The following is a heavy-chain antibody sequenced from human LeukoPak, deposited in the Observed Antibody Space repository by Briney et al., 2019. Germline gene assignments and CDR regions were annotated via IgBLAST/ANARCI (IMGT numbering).Heavy chain of an antibody. J-gene: IGHJ6*02. Sequence: SVKVSCKASGGTFSSYAISWVRQAPGQGLEWMGRIIPILGIANYAQKFQGRVTITADKSTSTAYMELSSLRSEDTAVYYCARDDCGGGCSYAYYYYYGMDVWGQGTTVTVSS. D-gene: IGHD2-21*02. CDR3: ARDDCGGGCSYAYYYYYGMDV. CDR1: GGTFSSYA. CDR2: IIPILGIA. V-gene: IGHV1-69*04.